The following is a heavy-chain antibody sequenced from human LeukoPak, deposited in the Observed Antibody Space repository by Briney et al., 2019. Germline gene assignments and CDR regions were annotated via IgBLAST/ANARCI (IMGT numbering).Heavy chain of an antibody. Sequence: ASVKVSCKASGYTFCDYAMHWVRQAPGQRFESMGWIDAGNGDTRYSQKFQGRVTITRDTSASTAYIELRSLRSEDTAMYYCARGSTSDWPLDHWGQETLVTISS. J-gene: IGHJ4*02. CDR3: ARGSTSDWPLDH. CDR2: IDAGNGDT. CDR1: GYTFCDYA. V-gene: IGHV1-3*01. D-gene: IGHD2-2*01.